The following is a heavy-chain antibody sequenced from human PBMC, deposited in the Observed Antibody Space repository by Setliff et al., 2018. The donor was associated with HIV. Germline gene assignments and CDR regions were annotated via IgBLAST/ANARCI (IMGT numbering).Heavy chain of an antibody. J-gene: IGHJ3*02. CDR2: INHSGST. CDR1: GGSFSGYY. V-gene: IGHV4-34*01. CDR3: ASGFTFDI. Sequence: TSETLSLTCAVYGGSFSGYYWNWIRQPPGKGLEWIGEINHSGSTNYNPSLKSRVTISVDTSKNQFSLKLSSVTAADTAVYYCASGFTFDIWGQGTMVTVSS.